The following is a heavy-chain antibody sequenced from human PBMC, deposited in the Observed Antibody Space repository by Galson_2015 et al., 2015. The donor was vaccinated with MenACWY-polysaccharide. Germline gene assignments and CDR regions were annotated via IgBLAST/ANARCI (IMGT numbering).Heavy chain of an antibody. CDR3: ARGESAYD. D-gene: IGHD5-12*01. J-gene: IGHJ4*02. CDR1: GFTFSTYW. Sequence: SLRLSCAASGFTFSTYWMHWVRQAPGKGLVWVSRIKSDGSSTNYADSVKGRFTISRDNAKNTLYLQMNSLRAEDTALYYCARGESAYDWGQGTLVTVSA. V-gene: IGHV3-74*01. CDR2: IKSDGSST.